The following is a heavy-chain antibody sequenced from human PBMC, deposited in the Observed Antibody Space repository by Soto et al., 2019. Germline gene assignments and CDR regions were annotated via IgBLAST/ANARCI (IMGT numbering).Heavy chain of an antibody. CDR1: GYTFTSYG. Sequence: QVQLVQSGAEVKKPGASVKVSCKASGYTFTSYGISWVRQAPGQGLEWMGWISAYNGNTNYAQKLQGRVTMTTDTATSTAYMGLRSLRSDDTAVYYCARAVPLSLAPAAIYCCYGMDVWGQGTTVTVSS. J-gene: IGHJ6*02. D-gene: IGHD2-2*01. CDR3: ARAVPLSLAPAAIYCCYGMDV. CDR2: ISAYNGNT. V-gene: IGHV1-18*01.